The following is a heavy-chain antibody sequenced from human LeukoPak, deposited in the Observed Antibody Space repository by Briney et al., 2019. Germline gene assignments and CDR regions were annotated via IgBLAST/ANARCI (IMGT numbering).Heavy chain of an antibody. Sequence: PSETLSLTCSVSGDSLFGNTYYWGWLRQPPGKELEWTASIYYTGTTYYNPSLKSRVTMSVDTSQNQFSLRLSSVTAADTAVYYCVRNPGGKYYFDYWGQGTLVSVSS. CDR3: VRNPGGKYYFDY. CDR1: GDSLFGNTYY. V-gene: IGHV4-39*07. CDR2: IYYTGTT. J-gene: IGHJ4*02.